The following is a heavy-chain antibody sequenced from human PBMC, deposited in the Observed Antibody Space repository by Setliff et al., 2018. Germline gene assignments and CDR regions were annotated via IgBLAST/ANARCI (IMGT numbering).Heavy chain of an antibody. Sequence: KSSETLSLTCTVSGGSISSDSYYWGWIRQPPGRGLEWIGSIYYSGNIYYNPSLKSRVTMSVDTSKNQFSLKLRSVTAADTAIYYCARHVDCSGGRCYSLSNWFDPWGPGTQVTVSS. CDR1: GGSISSDSYY. J-gene: IGHJ5*02. CDR2: IYYSGNI. D-gene: IGHD2-15*01. V-gene: IGHV4-39*01. CDR3: ARHVDCSGGRCYSLSNWFDP.